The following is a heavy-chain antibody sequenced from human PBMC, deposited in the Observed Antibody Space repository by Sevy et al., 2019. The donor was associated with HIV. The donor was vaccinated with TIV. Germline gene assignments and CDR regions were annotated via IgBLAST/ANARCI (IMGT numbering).Heavy chain of an antibody. V-gene: IGHV3-73*01. CDR2: IRSKANSYAT. CDR3: TALGRELRISNAFDI. J-gene: IGHJ3*02. Sequence: GGSLRLSCAASGFTFSGSATHWVRQASGKGLEWVGRIRSKANSYATAYAASVKGRFTISRDDSKNTAYLQMNSLKTEDTAVYYCTALGRELRISNAFDIWGQGTMVTVSS. CDR1: GFTFSGSA. D-gene: IGHD1-7*01.